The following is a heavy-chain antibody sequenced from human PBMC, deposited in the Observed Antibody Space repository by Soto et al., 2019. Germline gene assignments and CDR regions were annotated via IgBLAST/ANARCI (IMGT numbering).Heavy chain of an antibody. Sequence: SETLSLTCTVSGGSISSGGYYWSWIRQHPGKGLEWIGYIYYSGSTNYNSSLKSRVTISVDRSKNQFSLKLSSVTAADTAVYYCERDVIMIVRRRDFDIWGQGTMVTVSS. V-gene: IGHV4-31*03. CDR3: ERDVIMIVRRRDFDI. CDR2: IYYSGST. D-gene: IGHD3-22*01. J-gene: IGHJ3*02. CDR1: GGSISSGGYY.